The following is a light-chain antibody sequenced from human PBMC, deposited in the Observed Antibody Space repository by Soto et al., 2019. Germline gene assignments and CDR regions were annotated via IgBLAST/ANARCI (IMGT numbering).Light chain of an antibody. CDR1: QSVSSSY. CDR3: QQDYNLPWT. Sequence: PGERVTLSCRARQSVSSSYLTWYQQKPGQAPRLLIYGASTRATSIPARFSGSGSGTDFTLTISSLQPEDFAVYYCQQDYNLPWTFGQGTKVDI. J-gene: IGKJ1*01. V-gene: IGKV3D-7*01. CDR2: GAS.